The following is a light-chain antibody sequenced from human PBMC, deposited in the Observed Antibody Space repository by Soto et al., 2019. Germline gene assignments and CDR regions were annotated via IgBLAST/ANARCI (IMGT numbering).Light chain of an antibody. CDR3: SSYARNRDIL. CDR1: SSDVGGYSY. CDR2: EVS. V-gene: IGLV2-8*01. J-gene: IGLJ2*01. Sequence: QSLLTQPPSASGSPRQSVAISCTGTSSDVGGYSYVSWYQQHPGKAPKLMIYEVSKRPSGVPDRFSGSKSGNTASLTVSGLQAEDEADYYCSSYARNRDILFGGGTKLTVL.